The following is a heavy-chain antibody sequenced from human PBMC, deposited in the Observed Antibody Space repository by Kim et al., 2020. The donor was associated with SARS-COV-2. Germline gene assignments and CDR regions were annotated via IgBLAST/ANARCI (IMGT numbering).Heavy chain of an antibody. CDR2: ISGSGGST. J-gene: IGHJ6*02. V-gene: IGHV3-23*01. CDR3: AKDPGYSSSWYYRYYYYGMDV. D-gene: IGHD6-13*01. Sequence: GGSLRLSCAASGFTFSSYAMSWVRQAPGKGLEWVSAISGSGGSTYYADSVKGRFTISRDNSKNTLYLQMNSLRAEDTAVYYCAKDPGYSSSWYYRYYYYGMDVWGQGTTVTVSS. CDR1: GFTFSSYA.